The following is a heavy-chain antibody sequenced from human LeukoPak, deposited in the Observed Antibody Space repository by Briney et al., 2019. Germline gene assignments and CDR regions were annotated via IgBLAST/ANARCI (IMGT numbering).Heavy chain of an antibody. Sequence: ASVKVSCKASGCTFSNYAINWVRQAPGQGLEWMGGTIPKSASNSYAQKFQGRVTITRDKSTSTAYMELSRLRSDDTAVYYCARTPPYCHSGGSRYSDGNCFDPWGQGTLVTVSS. CDR2: TIPKSASN. CDR1: GCTFSNYA. V-gene: IGHV1-69*05. J-gene: IGHJ5*02. CDR3: ARTPPYCHSGGSRYSDGNCFDP. D-gene: IGHD2/OR15-2a*01.